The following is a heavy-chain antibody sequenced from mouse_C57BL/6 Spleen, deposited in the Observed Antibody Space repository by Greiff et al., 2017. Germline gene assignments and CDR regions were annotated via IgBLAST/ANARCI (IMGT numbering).Heavy chain of an antibody. V-gene: IGHV1-59*01. CDR3: ARRNYYYGSGYFDY. CDR2: IDPSDSYT. CDR1: GYTFTSYW. D-gene: IGHD1-1*01. J-gene: IGHJ2*01. Sequence: QVQLQQPGAELVRPGTSVKLSCKASGYTFTSYWMHWVKQRPGQGLEWIGVIDPSDSYTNYNQKFKGKATLTVDTSSSTAYMQLSSLTSEDSAVYYCARRNYYYGSGYFDYWGQGTTLTVSS.